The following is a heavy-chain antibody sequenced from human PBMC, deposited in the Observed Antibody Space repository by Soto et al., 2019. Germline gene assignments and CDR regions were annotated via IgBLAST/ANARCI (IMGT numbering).Heavy chain of an antibody. J-gene: IGHJ4*02. CDR2: LVPVFGTA. V-gene: IGHV1-69*06. CDR3: APSPGAFDY. Sequence: QVQLVQSGAEVKKPGSSVKVSCKASGGTFSSLAISWVRQAPGQGLEWMGGLVPVFGTANYAQKFQDSVIIIADKSTSTSSMELRSLRSADTAAVYCAPSPGAFDYWGQRTLVTVSS. CDR1: GGTFSSLA.